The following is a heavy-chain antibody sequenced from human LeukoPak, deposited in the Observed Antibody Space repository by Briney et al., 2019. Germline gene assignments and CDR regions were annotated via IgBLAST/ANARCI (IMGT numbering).Heavy chain of an antibody. V-gene: IGHV1-18*01. Sequence: ASVKVSCKASGYTFTSYGISWVRQAPGQGLEGMGWISAYNGNTNYAQKLQGRVTLTTDTSTSTAYMELRSLRSDDTAVYYCATPQGLWVLFNTLDVWGQGTTVIVSS. J-gene: IGHJ6*02. D-gene: IGHD5-18*01. CDR3: ATPQGLWVLFNTLDV. CDR2: ISAYNGNT. CDR1: GYTFTSYG.